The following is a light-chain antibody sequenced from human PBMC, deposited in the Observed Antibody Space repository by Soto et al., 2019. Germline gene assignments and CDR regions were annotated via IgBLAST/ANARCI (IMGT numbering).Light chain of an antibody. CDR3: QHYVGGPTVT. J-gene: IGKJ5*01. V-gene: IGKV3-20*01. CDR2: GAS. Sequence: EIVLTQSPGSLSFSPGERATLSCRASQSGNSNYLVWYQQNPGHAHRLLISGASSRATGIPDRFSGSGSGTDFTLTISRMEPEDFALHYCQHYVGGPTVTFGQGPRLEI. CDR1: QSGNSNY.